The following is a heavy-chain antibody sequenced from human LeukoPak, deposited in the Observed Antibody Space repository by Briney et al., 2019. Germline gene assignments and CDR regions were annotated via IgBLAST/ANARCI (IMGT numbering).Heavy chain of an antibody. CDR2: IKQDASER. D-gene: IGHD1-1*01. Sequence: GGSLRLSCAASGFTFSSYWMTWVRQAPGKGLEWVANIKQDASERYYVDSVKGRFTISRDNAKNSLYLQMNSLRAEDTAVYYCATPTAGTWHFDYWGQGTLVTVSS. J-gene: IGHJ4*02. CDR1: GFTFSSYW. V-gene: IGHV3-7*01. CDR3: ATPTAGTWHFDY.